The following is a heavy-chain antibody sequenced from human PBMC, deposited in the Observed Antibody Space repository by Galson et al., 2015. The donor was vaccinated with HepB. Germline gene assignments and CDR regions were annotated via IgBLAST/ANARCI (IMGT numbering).Heavy chain of an antibody. CDR1: GFTFSSYA. J-gene: IGHJ3*02. CDR3: AKGLIVVVVAATRANDAFDI. V-gene: IGHV3-23*01. CDR2: ISGSGGST. D-gene: IGHD2-15*01. Sequence: SLRLSCAASGFTFSSYAMSWVRQAPGKGLEWVSAISGSGGSTHYADSVKGRFTISRDNSKNTLYLQMNSLRAEDTAVYYCAKGLIVVVVAATRANDAFDIWGQGTMVTVSS.